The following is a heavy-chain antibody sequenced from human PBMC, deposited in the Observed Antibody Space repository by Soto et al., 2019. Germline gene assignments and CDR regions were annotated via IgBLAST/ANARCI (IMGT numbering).Heavy chain of an antibody. V-gene: IGHV4-59*08. D-gene: IGHD4-17*01. Sequence: QVQLQESGPGLVEPSETLSLTCTVSRGSISTYYWSWIRQPPGKGLEWIGYIYYSANTEYNPSLRSRVTISADTSKNQFSLRLSSMTAADTAVYYCARHQHTPVTQDDAFDIWGPGTMVTVSS. J-gene: IGHJ3*02. CDR1: RGSISTYY. CDR3: ARHQHTPVTQDDAFDI. CDR2: IYYSANT.